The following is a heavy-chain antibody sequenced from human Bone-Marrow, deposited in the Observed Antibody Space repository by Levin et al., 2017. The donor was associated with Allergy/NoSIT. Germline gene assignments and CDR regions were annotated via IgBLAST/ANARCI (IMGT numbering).Heavy chain of an antibody. CDR2: IYHLGST. Sequence: SETLSLTCDVSGDPIIGSKWWSWVRQPPGKGLEWIGEIYHLGSTNYNPSLKSRVTISVDTSKNEFSLTLTSVTAADTAVYYCTRGDGSILDYWGQGALVTGSS. D-gene: IGHD5-24*01. V-gene: IGHV4-4*02. CDR3: TRGDGSILDY. CDR1: GDPIIGSKW. J-gene: IGHJ4*02.